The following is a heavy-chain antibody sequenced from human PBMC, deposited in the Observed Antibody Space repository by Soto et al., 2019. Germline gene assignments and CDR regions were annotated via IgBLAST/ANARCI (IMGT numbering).Heavy chain of an antibody. J-gene: IGHJ6*02. D-gene: IGHD6-13*01. CDR2: INRSGSTI. CDR3: ARDVPAISAAAGYGLDV. Sequence: GGSLRLSCAASGFTISSYSMNWVRQAPGKGLEWVSYINRSGSTIYYADSVKGRFTISRDNAKNSLYLQLNSLRDEDTAVYYCARDVPAISAAAGYGLDVWGQGTTVTVSS. V-gene: IGHV3-48*02. CDR1: GFTISSYS.